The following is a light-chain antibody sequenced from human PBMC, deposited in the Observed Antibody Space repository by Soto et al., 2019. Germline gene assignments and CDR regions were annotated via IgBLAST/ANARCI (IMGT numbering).Light chain of an antibody. CDR3: QKYDSTPWK. Sequence: DIQMTQSPSSLSASVRDRVTITCRASQGISNYLAWYQKKPGKVPKLLIYAASTLQSGVPSRFSGSGSGTDFTLSISSLQPEDVATYYCQKYDSTPWKFGQGTKVEIK. J-gene: IGKJ1*01. CDR1: QGISNY. CDR2: AAS. V-gene: IGKV1-27*01.